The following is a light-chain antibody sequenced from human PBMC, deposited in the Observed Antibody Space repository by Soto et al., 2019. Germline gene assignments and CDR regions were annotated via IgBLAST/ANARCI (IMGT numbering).Light chain of an antibody. J-gene: IGLJ1*01. CDR1: ASDIGGYTF. CDR2: DVN. Sequence: QSVLTQPPSASGSPGQSVAISGTGTASDIGGYTFVSWYQQHPGKAPKLLIYDVNKRPSGVPDRFSGSKSGNTASLTVSGLQAEDEADYYCSAHGGTNPYVFGTGTKLTVL. V-gene: IGLV2-8*01. CDR3: SAHGGTNPYV.